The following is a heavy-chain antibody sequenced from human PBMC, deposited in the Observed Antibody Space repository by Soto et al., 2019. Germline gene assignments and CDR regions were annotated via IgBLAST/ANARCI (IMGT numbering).Heavy chain of an antibody. CDR2: ISYSGST. CDR3: ARDWDSSGLFDP. J-gene: IGHJ5*02. Sequence: SETLSLTCSVSGASITTYYWSWIRQPPGKGLEWIGSISYSGSTKYNPSLESRVMISLDTSKNQFSLRLTSVTAADTAFYYCARDWDSSGLFDPWGQGALVTVSS. D-gene: IGHD3-10*01. V-gene: IGHV4-59*01. CDR1: GASITTYY.